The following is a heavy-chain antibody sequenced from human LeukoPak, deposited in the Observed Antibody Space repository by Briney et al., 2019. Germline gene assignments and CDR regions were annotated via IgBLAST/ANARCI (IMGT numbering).Heavy chain of an antibody. Sequence: SVKVSCKASGGTFSSYAISWVRQAPGQGLEWMGRIIPILGIANYAQKFQGRVTITADKSTSTAYMELSSLRSEDTAVYYCARESNEVVTMVRRVIPLDYWGQGTLVTVSS. J-gene: IGHJ4*02. D-gene: IGHD3-10*01. CDR2: IIPILGIA. CDR3: ARESNEVVTMVRRVIPLDY. V-gene: IGHV1-69*04. CDR1: GGTFSSYA.